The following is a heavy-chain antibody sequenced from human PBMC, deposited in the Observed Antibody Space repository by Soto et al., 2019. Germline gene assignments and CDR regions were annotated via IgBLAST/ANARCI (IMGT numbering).Heavy chain of an antibody. J-gene: IGHJ6*02. CDR1: GYTFTSYG. CDR3: ARDGSSSSTYYYHYVMDV. D-gene: IGHD6-13*01. CDR2: ISAYNGNT. Sequence: GASVKVSCKASGYTFTSYGISWVRQAPGQGLEWMGWISAYNGNTNYAQKLQGRVTMTTDTSTSTAYMELRSLRSDDTAVYYCARDGSSSSTYYYHYVMDVWGQGTKVIVSS. V-gene: IGHV1-18*01.